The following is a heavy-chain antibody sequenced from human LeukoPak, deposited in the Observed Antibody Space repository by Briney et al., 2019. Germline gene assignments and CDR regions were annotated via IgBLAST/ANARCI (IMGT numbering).Heavy chain of an antibody. CDR3: AKDLESGGFDY. V-gene: IGHV3-30*02. D-gene: IGHD5-24*01. J-gene: IGHJ4*02. CDR2: IWYERSYI. CDR1: GFTFRRYA. Sequence: TGGSLSLFCAASGFTFRRYAMHWLREAPGRGLEWVGLIWYERSYIYYEGSVKGRVTISRDNYKNTLYVQMNSLRAEDTAVYYCAKDLESGGFDYWGQGTLVTVSS.